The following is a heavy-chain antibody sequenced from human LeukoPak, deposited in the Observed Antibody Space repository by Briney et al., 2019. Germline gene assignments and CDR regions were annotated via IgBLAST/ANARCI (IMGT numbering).Heavy chain of an antibody. CDR1: GGSFSGYY. J-gene: IGHJ4*02. V-gene: IGHV4-34*01. Sequence: SETLTLTCAVYGGSFSGYYWSWIRQPPGKGLEWIGEINHSGSTNYNPSLKSRVTISVDTSKNQFSLKLSSVTAADTAVHYCARGSGMGSITIFGVVISRADFFDYWGQGTLVTVSS. CDR2: INHSGST. CDR3: ARGSGMGSITIFGVVISRADFFDY. D-gene: IGHD3-3*01.